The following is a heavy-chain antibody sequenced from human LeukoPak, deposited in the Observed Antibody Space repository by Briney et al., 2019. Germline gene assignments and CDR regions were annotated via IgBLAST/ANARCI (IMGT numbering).Heavy chain of an antibody. CDR3: GRQNSDGYSYYY. J-gene: IGHJ4*02. CDR1: GYRFTNYW. D-gene: IGHD5-24*01. CDR2: IYPGDSET. V-gene: IGHV5-51*01. Sequence: GESLKISCKVSGYRFTNYWIGWVRQMPGKGLEGMGIIYPGDSETRYSPSLPGQVTIPADKSITTAYLQWSSLKASDTAMYYCGRQNSDGYSYYYWGQGTLVTVSS.